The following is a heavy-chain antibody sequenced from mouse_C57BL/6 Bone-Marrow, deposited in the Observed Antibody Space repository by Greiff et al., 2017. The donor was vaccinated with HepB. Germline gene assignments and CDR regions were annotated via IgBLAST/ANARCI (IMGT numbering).Heavy chain of an antibody. CDR1: GYTFTSYT. D-gene: IGHD1-1*01. CDR3: AYGSGYFDV. J-gene: IGHJ1*03. V-gene: IGHV1-4*01. CDR2: INPSSGYT. Sequence: QVQLQQSGAELARPGASVKMSCKASGYTFTSYTMHWVKQRPGQGLEWIGYINPSSGYTKYNQKFKDKATLTADKSSSTAYMELRSLTSEDSAVYFCAYGSGYFDVWGTGTTVTVSS.